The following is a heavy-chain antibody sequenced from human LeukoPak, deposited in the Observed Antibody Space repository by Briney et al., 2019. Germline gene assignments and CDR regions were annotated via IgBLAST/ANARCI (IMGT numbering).Heavy chain of an antibody. Sequence: GGSLRLSCTVSGFTVSSNSMSWVRQAPGKGLEWVSFIYSGGNTHYSDSVKGRFTISRDNSKNTLYLQMNSLRAEDTAVYYCAKDSSTMIVVVINSDAFDIWGQGTMVTVSS. CDR3: AKDSSTMIVVVINSDAFDI. V-gene: IGHV3-53*01. D-gene: IGHD3-22*01. CDR2: IYSGGNT. J-gene: IGHJ3*02. CDR1: GFTVSSNS.